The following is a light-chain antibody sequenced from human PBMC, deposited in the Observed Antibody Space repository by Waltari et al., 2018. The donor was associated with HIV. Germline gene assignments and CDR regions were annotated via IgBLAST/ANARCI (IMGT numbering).Light chain of an antibody. J-gene: IGLJ3*02. Sequence: QSVLTQPPSVSAAPGQKVTISCSGSSSNIGTNYVSWYQQLPGTAPKLLIYENNKPPSGIPDRFAGSKSGTSATLGITGLQTGDEADYYCGTWDSSLVWVFGGGTKLTVL. CDR2: ENN. CDR1: SSNIGTNY. V-gene: IGLV1-51*02. CDR3: GTWDSSLVWV.